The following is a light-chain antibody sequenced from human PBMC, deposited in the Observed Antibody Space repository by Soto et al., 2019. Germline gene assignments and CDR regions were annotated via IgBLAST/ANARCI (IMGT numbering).Light chain of an antibody. Sequence: EIVLTQSPATLSLSPGERATLSCRASLSVSNCLAWYQQRPGQAPRLLIYHVSSGAPGIPARFSGSGSGTDFTLTISSLEPEDFAVYYCQQCSNWPPITFGQGTRLEIK. V-gene: IGKV3-11*01. CDR3: QQCSNWPPIT. CDR1: LSVSNC. CDR2: HVS. J-gene: IGKJ5*01.